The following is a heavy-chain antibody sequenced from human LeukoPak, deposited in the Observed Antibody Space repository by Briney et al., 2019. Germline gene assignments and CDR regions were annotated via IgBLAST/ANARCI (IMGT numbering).Heavy chain of an antibody. V-gene: IGHV1-69*13. Sequence: SVKVSCKASGGTFSSYAISWVRQAPGQGLEWMGGIIPIFGTANYAQKFQGRVTITADESTSTAYMELSSLRSEDTAVYYCARAREGITLVRGVFVYYYYYMDVWGKGTTVTISS. D-gene: IGHD3-10*01. CDR3: ARAREGITLVRGVFVYYYYYMDV. CDR1: GGTFSSYA. J-gene: IGHJ6*03. CDR2: IIPIFGTA.